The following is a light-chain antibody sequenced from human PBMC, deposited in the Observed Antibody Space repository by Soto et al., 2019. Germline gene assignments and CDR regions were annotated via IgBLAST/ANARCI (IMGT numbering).Light chain of an antibody. J-gene: IGLJ2*01. CDR3: QVWDANTDHVV. CDR2: DDA. Sequence: SYELTQPPSVSVAPGQTARLNCGGSNIGSKTVHWYQQKPGQAPVLVVYDDADRPSGIPERFSGSNSGNTAALTISRVEAGHEADYYCQVWDANTDHVVFGGGTKLTVL. CDR1: NIGSKT. V-gene: IGLV3-21*02.